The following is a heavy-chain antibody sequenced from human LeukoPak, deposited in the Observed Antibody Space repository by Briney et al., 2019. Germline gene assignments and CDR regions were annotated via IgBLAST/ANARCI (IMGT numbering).Heavy chain of an antibody. CDR1: GFTFSTYW. D-gene: IGHD6-19*01. CDR3: ARSLRVAVAASY. Sequence: PGGSLRLSCAASGFTFSTYWMSWVRQAPGKGLEWVANIKQDGSEKYYLDSLKGRFTISRDNAKNSLYLQMNGLTAEDTAIYYCARSLRVAVAASYWGQGTLVTVSS. CDR2: IKQDGSEK. J-gene: IGHJ4*02. V-gene: IGHV3-7*01.